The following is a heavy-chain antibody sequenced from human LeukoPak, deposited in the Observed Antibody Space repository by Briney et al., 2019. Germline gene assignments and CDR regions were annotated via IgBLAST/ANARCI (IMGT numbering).Heavy chain of an antibody. CDR3: ARWAFYYFDY. J-gene: IGHJ4*02. CDR2: IYSGGST. CDR1: GFTVSSNY. V-gene: IGHV3-53*04. D-gene: IGHD3-3*01. Sequence: GGSLRLSCAASGFTVSSNYMSWVRQAPGKGLEWVSVIYSGGSTDYADSVKGRFTISRHNSKNTLYLQMNSLRAEDTAVYYCARWAFYYFDYWGQGTLVTVSS.